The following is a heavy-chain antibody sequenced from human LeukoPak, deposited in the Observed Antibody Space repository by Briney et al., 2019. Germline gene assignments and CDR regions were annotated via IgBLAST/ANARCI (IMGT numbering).Heavy chain of an antibody. CDR2: IYTSGST. D-gene: IGHD4-17*01. CDR1: GGSISSGSYY. Sequence: PSETLSLTCTVSGGSISSGSYYWSWIRQPAGKGLEWIGRIYTSGSTNYNPSLKSRVTISVDTSKNQFSLKLSSVTAADTAVYYCAREDGDYAGIDYWGQGTLVTVSS. J-gene: IGHJ4*02. V-gene: IGHV4-61*02. CDR3: AREDGDYAGIDY.